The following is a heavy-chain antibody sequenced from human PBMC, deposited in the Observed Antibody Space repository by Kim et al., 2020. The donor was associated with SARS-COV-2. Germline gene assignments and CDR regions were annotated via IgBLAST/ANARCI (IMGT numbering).Heavy chain of an antibody. CDR2: IVVGSGNT. CDR1: GFTFTSSA. D-gene: IGHD3-10*01. V-gene: IGHV1-58*01. CDR3: AATGHNYYGSGTQSAFDY. Sequence: SVKVSCKASGFTFTSSAVQWVRQARGQRLEWIGWIVVGSGNTNYAQKFQERVTITRDMSTSTAYMELSSLRSEDTAVYYCAATGHNYYGSGTQSAFDYWGQGTLVTVSS. J-gene: IGHJ4*02.